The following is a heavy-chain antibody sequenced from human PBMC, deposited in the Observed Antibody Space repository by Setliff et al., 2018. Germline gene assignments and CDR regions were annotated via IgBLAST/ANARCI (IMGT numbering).Heavy chain of an antibody. CDR3: VREGYSEYFQD. Sequence: PSETLSLTCAAYGGTFSDYYWSWIRQHPGKGLEWIGFISYSGITTYNVSLKSRVFISVDTSKNQLSLTLSSVTAADTAVYYCVREGYSEYFQDWGRGTLVTVSS. CDR1: GGTFSDYY. CDR2: ISYSGIT. D-gene: IGHD1-1*01. J-gene: IGHJ1*01. V-gene: IGHV4-34*11.